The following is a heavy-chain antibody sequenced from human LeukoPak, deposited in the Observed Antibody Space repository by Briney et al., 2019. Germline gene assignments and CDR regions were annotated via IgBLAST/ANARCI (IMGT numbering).Heavy chain of an antibody. Sequence: GGSLRLSCAASGFTFSTYAMSWVRQAPGKGLEWVSTVSGSGGATYYADSVRGRFTISRDNSKNILYLQMNSLRVEDTAVYWCVKTMTGYFSDGFDIWGQGTMVTVSS. V-gene: IGHV3-23*01. J-gene: IGHJ3*02. D-gene: IGHD3-9*01. CDR1: GFTFSTYA. CDR2: VSGSGGAT. CDR3: VKTMTGYFSDGFDI.